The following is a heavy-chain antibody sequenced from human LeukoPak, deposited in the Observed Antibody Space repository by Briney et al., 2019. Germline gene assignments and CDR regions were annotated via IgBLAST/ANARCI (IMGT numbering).Heavy chain of an antibody. J-gene: IGHJ4*02. D-gene: IGHD6-13*01. CDR2: INPSGGST. Sequence: ASVKVPCKASGYTFTSDYMHWLRQAPGQGLEWMGIINPSGGSTSYAQKFQGRVTMTRDTSTSTVYMELSSLRSEDTAVYYCARDTPAAGDYWGQGTLVTVSS. V-gene: IGHV1-46*01. CDR3: ARDTPAAGDY. CDR1: GYTFTSDY.